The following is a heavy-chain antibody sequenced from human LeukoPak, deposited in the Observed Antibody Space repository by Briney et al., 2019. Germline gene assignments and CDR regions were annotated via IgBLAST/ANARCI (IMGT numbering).Heavy chain of an antibody. V-gene: IGHV3-7*03. CDR1: GFMFSSNW. Sequence: GGSLRLSCAASGFMFSSNWMSWVRLAPGKGLEWVANIKEDGTETYYVDSVKGRFTISRDNAKNSLYLQMNSLRVEDTAVYYCAKDSPYGDYVEDYWGQGTLVTVSS. D-gene: IGHD4-17*01. CDR2: IKEDGTET. CDR3: AKDSPYGDYVEDY. J-gene: IGHJ4*02.